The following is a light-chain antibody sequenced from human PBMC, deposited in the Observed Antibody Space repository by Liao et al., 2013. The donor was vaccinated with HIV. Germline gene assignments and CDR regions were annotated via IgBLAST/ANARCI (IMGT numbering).Light chain of an antibody. CDR2: SDD. Sequence: SYELTQPPSVSVAPGKAARITCEGNKIGRYSVNWYQQKPGQAPVLVMYSDDDRPSGIPERFSGSNSGNTATLTISRVEAGDEADYYCQVWDTSFDHLFGGGTTLTVL. V-gene: IGLV3-21*01. J-gene: IGLJ3*02. CDR1: KIGRYS. CDR3: QVWDTSFDHL.